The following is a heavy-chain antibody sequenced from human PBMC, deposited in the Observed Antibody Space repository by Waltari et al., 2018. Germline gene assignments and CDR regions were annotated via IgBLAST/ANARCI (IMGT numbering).Heavy chain of an antibody. D-gene: IGHD6-19*01. Sequence: QVQLQQWGAGLLRPSETLSLTCAVYGVSLSAYSWTWIRQPLGKGLEWIGENNLAEITYYNPSLEGRVSIVLDKSKNQFSLHLLSVTAADTALYYCVTGPRDKWVGRYSGEFFHHWGPGTLVTVSS. CDR3: VTGPRDKWVGRYSGEFFHH. CDR1: GVSLSAYS. CDR2: NNLAEIT. V-gene: IGHV4-34*02. J-gene: IGHJ1*01.